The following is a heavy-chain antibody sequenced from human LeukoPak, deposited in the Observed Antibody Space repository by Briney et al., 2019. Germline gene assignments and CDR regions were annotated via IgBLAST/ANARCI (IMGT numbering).Heavy chain of an antibody. J-gene: IGHJ5*02. D-gene: IGHD2/OR15-2a*01. CDR1: GGSISSYY. CDR2: IYDSGNT. V-gene: IGHV4-59*08. CDR3: ARHSEPNSNLLWFDP. Sequence: KPSETLSLTCTVSGGSISSYYWSWIRQPPGRGLEWIGYIYDSGNTKYNSSLKSRVTISVDTSKNQFSLKLSSVTAADTAVYYCARHSEPNSNLLWFDPWGQGTLVTVSS.